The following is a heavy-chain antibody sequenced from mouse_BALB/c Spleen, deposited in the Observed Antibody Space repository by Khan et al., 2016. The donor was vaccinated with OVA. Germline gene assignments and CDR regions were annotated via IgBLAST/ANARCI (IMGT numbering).Heavy chain of an antibody. J-gene: IGHJ4*01. CDR1: GFSLSRYN. CDR2: IWGGGGT. D-gene: IGHD2-14*01. V-gene: IGHV2-6-4*01. CDR3: AIAYYRYDGYYAMDY. Sequence: VQLQESGPGLVAPSQSLSITCTVSGFSLSRYNIHWVRQPPGKGLEWLGMIWGGGGTDYNSTLKSRLNISKDNSKSQVFLKMNSLQTDDTAMYYCAIAYYRYDGYYAMDYWGQGTSVTVSS.